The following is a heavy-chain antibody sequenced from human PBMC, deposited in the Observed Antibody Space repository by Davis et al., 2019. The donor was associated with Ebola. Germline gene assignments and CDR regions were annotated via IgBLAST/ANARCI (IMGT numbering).Heavy chain of an antibody. CDR2: IKQDGSET. V-gene: IGHV3-7*01. J-gene: IGHJ6*02. Sequence: GGSLRLSCAASGFSFSGYWMAWVRQAPGKGLEWVANIKQDGSETYHVDSVKGRFTISRDNAKNSLYLQMSSLRAEDTAVYYCARDRLEMATIIFYYYYGMDVWGQGTTVTVSS. CDR1: GFSFSGYW. D-gene: IGHD5-24*01. CDR3: ARDRLEMATIIFYYYYGMDV.